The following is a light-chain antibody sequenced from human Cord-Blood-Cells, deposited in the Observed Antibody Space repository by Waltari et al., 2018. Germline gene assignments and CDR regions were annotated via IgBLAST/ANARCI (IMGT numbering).Light chain of an antibody. Sequence: GDRVTLTCRASPSIGSWLAWYQQQPGKAPKHLSYDASSLESGVPSRFSGSGSGTEFTLTSSSLQPDECATDYGQQNNMYSPYTVGQGTKLEIK. CDR1: PSIGSW. V-gene: IGKV1-5*01. J-gene: IGKJ2*01. CDR3: QQNNMYSPYT. CDR2: DAS.